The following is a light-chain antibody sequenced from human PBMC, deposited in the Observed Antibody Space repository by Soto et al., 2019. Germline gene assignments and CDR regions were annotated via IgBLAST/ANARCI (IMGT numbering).Light chain of an antibody. J-gene: IGKJ1*01. CDR1: QAISNN. V-gene: IGKV3-15*01. CDR3: QQANDCPPT. Sequence: RGMTQSPVTLSVSPGERVTLSCRARQAISNNLAWYQQKPGQAPRLLIFDASTRATGIPARFSGSGSGTEFTLTISSLQSEDFAVYYCQQANDCPPTFGQGTRV. CDR2: DAS.